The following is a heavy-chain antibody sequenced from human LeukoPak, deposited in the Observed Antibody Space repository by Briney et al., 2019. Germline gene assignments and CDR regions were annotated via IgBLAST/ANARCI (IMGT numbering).Heavy chain of an antibody. CDR1: GFTFSSYG. D-gene: IGHD3-3*01. J-gene: IGHJ4*02. CDR2: IRYDGSNK. Sequence: PGGSLRLSCAASGFTFSSYGMHWVRQAPGKGLEWVAFIRYDGSNKYYADSVKGRFTISRDNSKNTLYLQMNSLRAEDTAVYYCAKDPLERITIFGVVTGGPDYWGQGTLVTVSS. CDR3: AKDPLERITIFGVVTGGPDY. V-gene: IGHV3-30*02.